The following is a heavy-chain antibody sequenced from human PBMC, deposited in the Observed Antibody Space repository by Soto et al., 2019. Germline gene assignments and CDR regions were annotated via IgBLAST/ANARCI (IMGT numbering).Heavy chain of an antibody. D-gene: IGHD5-18*01. CDR2: INAGNGNT. J-gene: IGHJ6*02. Sequence: ASVKVSCKASGYTFTSYAMHWVRQAPGQRLEWMGWINAGNGNTKYSQKFQGRVTITRDTSASTAYMELSSLRSEDTAVYYCARDGDTAMVSPLRLYYYYYAMDVWGQGXTVTVYS. CDR3: ARDGDTAMVSPLRLYYYYYAMDV. CDR1: GYTFTSYA. V-gene: IGHV1-3*01.